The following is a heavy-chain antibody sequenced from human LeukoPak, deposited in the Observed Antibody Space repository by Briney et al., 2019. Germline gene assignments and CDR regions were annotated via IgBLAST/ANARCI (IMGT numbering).Heavy chain of an antibody. CDR2: ISSTSSNI. CDR3: ARDPSSSWIPFDY. J-gene: IGHJ4*02. CDR1: GFTFSSYS. D-gene: IGHD6-13*01. V-gene: IGHV3-48*01. Sequence: GGSLRLSCAASGFTFSSYSKNWVRQAPGKGLEWVSHISSTSSNIFYADSVKGRFSISRDSAKNSVYLQMNSLRAEDTAVYYCARDPSSSWIPFDYWGQGTLVTVSS.